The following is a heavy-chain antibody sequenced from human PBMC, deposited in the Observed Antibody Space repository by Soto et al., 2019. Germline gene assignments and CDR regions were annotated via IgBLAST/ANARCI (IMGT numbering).Heavy chain of an antibody. V-gene: IGHV4-30-2*01. CDR1: GGSISSGGYS. J-gene: IGHJ4*02. D-gene: IGHD2-2*02. Sequence: PSETLSLTCAVSGGSISSGGYSWSWIRQPPGKGLEWIGYIYHSGSTYYNPSLKSRVTISVDRSKNQFSLKLSSVTAADTAVYYCAREVGYCISTSCYNYFDYWGQGTLVTVSS. CDR3: AREVGYCISTSCYNYFDY. CDR2: IYHSGST.